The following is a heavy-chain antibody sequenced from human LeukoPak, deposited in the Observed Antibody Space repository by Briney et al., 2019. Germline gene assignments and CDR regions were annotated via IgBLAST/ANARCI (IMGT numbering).Heavy chain of an antibody. Sequence: ASVKVSCKVSGYTLTELSMHWVRQAPGKGLEWMGGFDPEDGETIYAQKFQGRVTMTEDTSTDTAYMELSSLRSEDTAVYYCATAPIVVVPAAIRHFRGHYYYMDVWGKGTTVTVSS. J-gene: IGHJ6*03. CDR3: ATAPIVVVPAAIRHFRGHYYYMDV. D-gene: IGHD2-2*02. V-gene: IGHV1-24*01. CDR2: FDPEDGET. CDR1: GYTLTELS.